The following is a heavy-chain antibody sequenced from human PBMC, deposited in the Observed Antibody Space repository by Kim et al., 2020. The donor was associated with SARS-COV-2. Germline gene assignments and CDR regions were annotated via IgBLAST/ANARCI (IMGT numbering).Heavy chain of an antibody. CDR3: AKARLGDY. D-gene: IGHD4-17*01. J-gene: IGHJ4*02. Sequence: RNTYYADSGKGRFTISRDNSKNTLYLQMNSLRAGDTAVYYCAKARLGDYWGQGTLVTVSS. V-gene: IGHV3-23*03. CDR2: RNT.